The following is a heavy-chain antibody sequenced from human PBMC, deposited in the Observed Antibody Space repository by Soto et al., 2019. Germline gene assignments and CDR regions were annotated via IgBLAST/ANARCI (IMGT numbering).Heavy chain of an antibody. J-gene: IGHJ5*02. Sequence: CKASGLTFTPSSVQWVRQDRIQLLEWIGWIVVGSGNTNYAQKFQERVTITRDMSTSTAYMELSSLRSEDTAVYYCAAYSGYCTNGVCQGSIDPWGQGTLVTVSS. CDR2: IVVGSGNT. CDR3: AAYSGYCTNGVCQGSIDP. CDR1: GLTFTPSS. D-gene: IGHD2-8*01. V-gene: IGHV1-58*01.